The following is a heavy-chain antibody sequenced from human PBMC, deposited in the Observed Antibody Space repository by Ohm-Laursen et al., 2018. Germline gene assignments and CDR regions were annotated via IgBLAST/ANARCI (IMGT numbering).Heavy chain of an antibody. CDR2: INHRGTT. CDR1: GESFSGSY. Sequence: ILSLTCTVYGESFSGSYCSWIRQPPGKGLEWIGEINHRGTTNYKSSLKSRVTISVDTSKNQFSLELTSVTAADTAVYYCVRGGPGGTPDDYWGQGTLVTVSS. J-gene: IGHJ4*02. V-gene: IGHV4-34*01. D-gene: IGHD1-7*01. CDR3: VRGGPGGTPDDY.